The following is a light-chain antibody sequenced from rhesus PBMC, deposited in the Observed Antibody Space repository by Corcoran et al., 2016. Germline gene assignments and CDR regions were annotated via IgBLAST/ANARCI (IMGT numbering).Light chain of an antibody. CDR2: KAS. Sequence: DIQMTQSPSSLSASVGDRVTITCRASENVNNYLHWYQQKPGKAPKLLIYKASTLQSGVPSRFSGSGSGTDCTLTISSLQPEDFATYYCQHSYGTPLTFGGGTKVELK. CDR1: ENVNNY. CDR3: QHSYGTPLT. V-gene: IGKV1-74*01. J-gene: IGKJ4*01.